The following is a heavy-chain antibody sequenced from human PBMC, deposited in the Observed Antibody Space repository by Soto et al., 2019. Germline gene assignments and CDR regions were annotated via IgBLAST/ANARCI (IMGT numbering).Heavy chain of an antibody. CDR1: GFTFSSYA. D-gene: IGHD2-8*02. CDR2: ISGSGGST. V-gene: IGHV3-23*01. CDR3: AKGTMWSTADGVWSTLVGCMDV. J-gene: IGHJ6*02. Sequence: HPGGSLRLSCAASGFTFSSYAMSWVRQAPGKGLEWVSAISGSGGSTYYADSVKGRFTISRDNSKNTLYLQMNSLRAEDTAVYYCAKGTMWSTADGVWSTLVGCMDVWRQGSTVAVSS.